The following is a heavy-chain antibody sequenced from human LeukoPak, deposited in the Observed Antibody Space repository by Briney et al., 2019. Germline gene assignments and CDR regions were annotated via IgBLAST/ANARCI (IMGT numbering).Heavy chain of an antibody. CDR1: GFTFSSYS. CDR3: ARYVTTYGDWYFFDY. V-gene: IGHV3-21*01. CDR2: ISSSSSYI. D-gene: IGHD4-17*01. J-gene: IGHJ4*02. Sequence: GGSLRLSCAASGFTFSSYSMNWVRQAPGKGLEWVSSISSSSSYIYYADSVKGRFTISRDNAKNSLYLQMNSLRAEDTAVYYCARYVTTYGDWYFFDYWGQGTLVTVSS.